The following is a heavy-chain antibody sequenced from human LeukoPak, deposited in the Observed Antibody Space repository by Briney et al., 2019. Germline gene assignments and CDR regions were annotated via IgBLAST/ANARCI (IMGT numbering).Heavy chain of an antibody. CDR1: GFTFSSYA. Sequence: GGSLRLSCAASGFTFSSYAMHWVRQAPGKGLEWVAVISYDGSNKYYADSVKGRFTISRDNSKNSLYLQMNSLRAEDTAVYYCARDATMVPLYYYYYMDVWGKGTTVTVSS. J-gene: IGHJ6*03. CDR3: ARDATMVPLYYYYYMDV. CDR2: ISYDGSNK. D-gene: IGHD3-10*01. V-gene: IGHV3-30-3*01.